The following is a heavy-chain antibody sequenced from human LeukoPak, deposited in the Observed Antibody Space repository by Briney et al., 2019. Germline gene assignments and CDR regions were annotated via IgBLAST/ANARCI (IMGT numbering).Heavy chain of an antibody. D-gene: IGHD3-10*01. CDR1: GGSISSSSYY. V-gene: IGHV4-39*01. Sequence: SETLSLTCTVSGGSISSSSYYWGWIRQPPGKGLEWIGSIYYSGSTYYNPSLKSRVTISVDTSKNQFSLKLSSVTAADTAAYYCARQVVRGVTGFDPWGQGTLVTVSS. CDR3: ARQVVRGVTGFDP. CDR2: IYYSGST. J-gene: IGHJ5*02.